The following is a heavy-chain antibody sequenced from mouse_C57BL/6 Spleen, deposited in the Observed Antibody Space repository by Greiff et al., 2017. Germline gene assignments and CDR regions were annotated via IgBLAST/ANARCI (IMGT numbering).Heavy chain of an antibody. J-gene: IGHJ3*01. Sequence: EVQLQQSGPELVKPGASVKMSCTASGYTFTDYNMHWVKQSHGKSLEWIGYINPNNGGTSYNQKFKCKATLTVNKSSSTVYMELRSLTSEDSAVYYCARLGYTGDFAYWGQGTLVTVSA. D-gene: IGHD2-14*01. CDR3: ARLGYTGDFAY. V-gene: IGHV1-22*01. CDR1: GYTFTDYN. CDR2: INPNNGGT.